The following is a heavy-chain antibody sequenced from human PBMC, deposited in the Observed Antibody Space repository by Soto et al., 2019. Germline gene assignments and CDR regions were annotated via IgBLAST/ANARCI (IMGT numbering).Heavy chain of an antibody. Sequence: SVKVSCKASGGTFSSYAISWVRQAPGQGLEWMGGIVPIFGTANYAQKFQGRVTITADESTSTAYMELSSLRSEDTAVYYCARVGSFSGSYRPRGMDVWGQGTTVTVSS. J-gene: IGHJ6*02. CDR1: GGTFSSYA. CDR2: IVPIFGTA. D-gene: IGHD1-26*01. CDR3: ARVGSFSGSYRPRGMDV. V-gene: IGHV1-69*13.